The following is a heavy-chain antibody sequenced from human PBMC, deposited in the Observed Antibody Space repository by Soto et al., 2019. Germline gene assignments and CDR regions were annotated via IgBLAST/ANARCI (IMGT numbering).Heavy chain of an antibody. J-gene: IGHJ4*02. CDR2: IYYSGST. Sequence: SETLSLTCTVSGGSIISYYWSWIRQPPGKGLEWIGYIYYSGSTNYNPSLKSRVTISVDTSKNQFSLKLSSVTAADTAVYYCARGRLVPAVNFDYWGLGTLVTVSS. V-gene: IGHV4-59*12. CDR1: GGSIISYY. D-gene: IGHD2-2*01. CDR3: ARGRLVPAVNFDY.